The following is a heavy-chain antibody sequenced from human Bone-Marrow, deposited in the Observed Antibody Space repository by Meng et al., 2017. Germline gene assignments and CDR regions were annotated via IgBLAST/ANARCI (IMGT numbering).Heavy chain of an antibody. Sequence: KVSCKASGGTFSSYTISWVRQAPGQGLEWMGRIIPILGIANYAQKFQGRVTITADKSTSTAYMGLSSLRSEDTAVYYCARSIQLWSQYYYYGMDVWGQGPTVTVSS. CDR1: GGTFSSYT. CDR2: IIPILGIA. D-gene: IGHD5-18*01. V-gene: IGHV1-69*02. J-gene: IGHJ6*02. CDR3: ARSIQLWSQYYYYGMDV.